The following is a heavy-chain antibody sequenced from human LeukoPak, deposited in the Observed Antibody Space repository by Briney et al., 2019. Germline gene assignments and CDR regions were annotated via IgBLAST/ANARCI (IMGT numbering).Heavy chain of an antibody. Sequence: GGSLRLSCAASGFTFSSYAMSWVGQAPGKGGEWGSAISGSGGSTYYADSGKGGFTISRDNTKNRVCVQKNSLRAGDTAVYYCAKALRPPSYDSSGYYMGSPFDYWGQGTLVTVSS. CDR3: AKALRPPSYDSSGYYMGSPFDY. J-gene: IGHJ4*02. CDR1: GFTFSSYA. V-gene: IGHV3-23*01. CDR2: ISGSGGST. D-gene: IGHD3-22*01.